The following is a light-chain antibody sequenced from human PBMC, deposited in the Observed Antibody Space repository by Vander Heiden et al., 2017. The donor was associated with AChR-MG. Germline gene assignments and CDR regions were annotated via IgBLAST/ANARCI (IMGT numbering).Light chain of an antibody. CDR3: QQYEYWRRT. CDR2: ETS. V-gene: IGKV3-15*01. J-gene: IGKJ1*01. Sequence: EIVMTQSPAALSVSPGERATLSCRASQRISSNLAWYQQKPGQAPRLLIYETSTSATGLPARFSGSGSGTEFTLTISSLQSEGCAVYYCQQYEYWRRTFGQRTKVEI. CDR1: QRISSN.